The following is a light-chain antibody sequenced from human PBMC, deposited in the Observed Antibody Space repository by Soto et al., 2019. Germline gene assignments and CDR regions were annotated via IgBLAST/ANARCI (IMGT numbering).Light chain of an antibody. J-gene: IGLJ1*01. V-gene: IGLV2-14*01. CDR2: EVN. CDR3: SSYTSVSFYV. Sequence: QSVLTQPASVSGSPGQSITISCTGTSSDVGAYNYVSWYQQHPGKAPKLMIYEVNDRPSGVSNRFSGSKSGNTASLTISGLQTEDEADYYCSSYTSVSFYVFGTGTKLTVL. CDR1: SSDVGAYNY.